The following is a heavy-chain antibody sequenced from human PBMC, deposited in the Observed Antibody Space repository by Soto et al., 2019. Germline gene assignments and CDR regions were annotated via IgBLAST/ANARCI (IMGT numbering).Heavy chain of an antibody. CDR3: APGARSGGSSYNWFDP. CDR2: IYHSGSI. J-gene: IGHJ5*02. Sequence: SETLSLTCAVSGGSISTSNWWSWVRQPPGKGLEWIGEIYHSGSINYNPSLKSRVTISVDKSKNQFSLRLRSVPAADTAVYYCAPGARSGGSSYNWFDPWGQGTLVTVSS. V-gene: IGHV4-4*02. CDR1: GGSISTSNW. D-gene: IGHD2-15*01.